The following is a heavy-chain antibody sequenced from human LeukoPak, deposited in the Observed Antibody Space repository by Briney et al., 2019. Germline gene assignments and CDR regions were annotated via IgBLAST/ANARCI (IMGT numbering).Heavy chain of an antibody. Sequence: PGGSLRLSCAASGFTFSSYWMSWVRQAPGKGLEWVANIKPDGSEKYCADSVKGRFTISRDNAKKSLYLQMNSLRAEDTAVYYCARGDFNDYGDYVDAFEIWGQGTMVTVSA. CDR3: ARGDFNDYGDYVDAFEI. CDR1: GFTFSSYW. J-gene: IGHJ3*02. CDR2: IKPDGSEK. V-gene: IGHV3-7*01. D-gene: IGHD4-17*01.